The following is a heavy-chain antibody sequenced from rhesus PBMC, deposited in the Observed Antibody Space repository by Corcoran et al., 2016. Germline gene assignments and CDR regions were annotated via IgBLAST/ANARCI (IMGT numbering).Heavy chain of an antibody. CDR2: ISSDGSST. CDR1: GFSFSSDR. V-gene: IGHV3-119*01. J-gene: IGHJ6*01. D-gene: IGHD6-13*01. CDR3: AKDWSSWFNYGLDS. Sequence: EVQLVESGGGSVQTGGPLRLSCAASGFSFSSDRMYRVRCAPGKGLEWVSRISSDGSSTSYADSVKGRFTISRENAKNSLYLQMNSLRAEDTAVYYCAKDWSSWFNYGLDSWGQGVVVTVSS.